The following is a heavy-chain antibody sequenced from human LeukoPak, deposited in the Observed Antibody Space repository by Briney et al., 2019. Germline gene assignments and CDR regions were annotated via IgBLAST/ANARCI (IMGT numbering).Heavy chain of an antibody. D-gene: IGHD1-26*01. Sequence: PSETLSLTCAVYGGSFSGYYWSWIRQPAGKGLEWIGRIYTSGSTNYNPSLKSRVTISVDTSKNQFSLKLSSVTAADTAVYYCARVNVGAFDYWGQGTLVTVSS. CDR1: GGSFSGYY. CDR3: ARVNVGAFDY. V-gene: IGHV4-59*10. CDR2: IYTSGST. J-gene: IGHJ4*02.